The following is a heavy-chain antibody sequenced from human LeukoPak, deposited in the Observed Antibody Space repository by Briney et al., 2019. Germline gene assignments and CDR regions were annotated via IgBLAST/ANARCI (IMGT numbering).Heavy chain of an antibody. V-gene: IGHV5-10-1*01. CDR3: ARHGDPVLLWFGELLYS. J-gene: IGHJ4*02. CDR2: IDPSDSYT. D-gene: IGHD3-10*01. Sequence: GESLKISCKGSGYSFTSYWISWVRQMPGKGLEWMGRIDPSDSYTNYSPSFQGHVTISADKSISTAYLQWSSLKASDTAMYYCARHGDPVLLWFGELLYSWGQGTLVTVSS. CDR1: GYSFTSYW.